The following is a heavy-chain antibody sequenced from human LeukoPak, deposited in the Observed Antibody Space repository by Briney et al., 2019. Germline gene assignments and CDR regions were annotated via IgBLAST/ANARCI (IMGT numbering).Heavy chain of an antibody. D-gene: IGHD1-26*01. CDR2: MSGGGAGT. Sequence: PGGSLRLSCAASGFTVSSYGMSWVRQAPGKGLEWVSSMSGGGAGTYYADSVKGRFPISTDNSKDTLYLQMNSLRAEDTAVYYCAKITDDYGIVSWGQGPLVTVPT. J-gene: IGHJ4*02. CDR3: AKITDDYGIVS. CDR1: GFTVSSYG. V-gene: IGHV3-23*01.